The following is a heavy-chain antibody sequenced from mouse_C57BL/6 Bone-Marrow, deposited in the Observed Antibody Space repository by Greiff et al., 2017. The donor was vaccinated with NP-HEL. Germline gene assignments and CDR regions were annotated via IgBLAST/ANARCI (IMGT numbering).Heavy chain of an antibody. D-gene: IGHD1-1*01. CDR2: IWSGGST. Sequence: QVQLQQSGPGLVQPSQSLSITCTVSGFSLPSYGVHWVRQSPGKGLEWLGVIWSGGSTDYNAAFISRLSISKDNSKSQVFFKMNSLQADDTAIYYCARNGARYYYGSSPAWFAYWGQGTLVTVSA. V-gene: IGHV2-2*01. J-gene: IGHJ3*01. CDR1: GFSLPSYG. CDR3: ARNGARYYYGSSPAWFAY.